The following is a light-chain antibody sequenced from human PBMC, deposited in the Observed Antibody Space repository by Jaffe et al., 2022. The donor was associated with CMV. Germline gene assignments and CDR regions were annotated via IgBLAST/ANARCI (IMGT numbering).Light chain of an antibody. CDR2: DVS. Sequence: QSALTQPASVSGSPGQSITISCTGTSSDVGGYNYVSWYQQHPGKAPKLMIYDVSDRPSGVSNRFSGSKSGNTASLTISGLQAEDEATYYCSSYASSRRVFGGGTKLTVL. CDR3: SSYASSRRV. V-gene: IGLV2-14*03. J-gene: IGLJ3*02. CDR1: SSDVGGYNY.